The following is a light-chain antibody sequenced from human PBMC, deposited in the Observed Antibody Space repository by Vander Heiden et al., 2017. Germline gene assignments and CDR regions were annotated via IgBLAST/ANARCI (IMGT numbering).Light chain of an antibody. V-gene: IGLV5-45*03. CDR1: SDINVNDTR. Sequence: QAVLTQPSSLSASPGASTSLTCPLRSDINVNDTRVYWYQQKPGSPPQYLRRYKSDSDQQKGSGVPSRFSGSKDASANAGILLISGLQAEDEADYYCLIWNSNAVVFGGGTKLTVL. CDR3: LIWNSNAVV. CDR2: YKSDSDQ. J-gene: IGLJ2*01.